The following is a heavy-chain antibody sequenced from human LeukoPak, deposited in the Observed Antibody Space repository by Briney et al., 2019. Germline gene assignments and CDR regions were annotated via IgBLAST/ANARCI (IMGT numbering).Heavy chain of an antibody. Sequence: SETLSLTCAVSGGSISSYYWSWIRQPPGKGLEWIGYIYYSGSTNHNPSLKSRVTISVDTSKNQFSLKLSSVTAADTAVYYCASHYSGSSWLAEYFQHWGQGTLVTVSS. CDR2: IYYSGST. CDR1: GGSISSYY. D-gene: IGHD1-26*01. CDR3: ASHYSGSSWLAEYFQH. J-gene: IGHJ1*01. V-gene: IGHV4-59*08.